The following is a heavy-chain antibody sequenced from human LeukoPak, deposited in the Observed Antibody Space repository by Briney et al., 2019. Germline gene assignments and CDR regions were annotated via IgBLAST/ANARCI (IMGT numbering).Heavy chain of an antibody. CDR2: IKQDGSEK. D-gene: IGHD4-23*01. V-gene: IGHV3-7*01. CDR1: GFTFSSYW. Sequence: GGSLRLSCAASGFTFSSYWMSWVRQAPGKGLECVANIKQDGSEKRYADSVKGRFTISRDNAKNSLYLQMNSLRAEDTAVYYCARGGGNPSGGSFDPWGQGTLVTVSS. CDR3: ARGGGNPSGGSFDP. J-gene: IGHJ5*02.